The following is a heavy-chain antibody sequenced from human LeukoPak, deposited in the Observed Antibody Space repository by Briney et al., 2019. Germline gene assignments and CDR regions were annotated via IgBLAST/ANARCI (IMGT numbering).Heavy chain of an antibody. CDR3: ARDRHIAAAGYYFDY. CDR2: IADDGKDK. Sequence: GGSLRLSCAASGFTFSTYPIHWVRQAPGKGLEWVAVIADDGKDKHYVESVKGRFTISRDNSKNTLYLQMNSLRDEDTAVYYCARDRHIAAAGYYFDYWGQGTLVTVSS. J-gene: IGHJ4*02. CDR1: GFTFSTYP. V-gene: IGHV3-30*04. D-gene: IGHD6-25*01.